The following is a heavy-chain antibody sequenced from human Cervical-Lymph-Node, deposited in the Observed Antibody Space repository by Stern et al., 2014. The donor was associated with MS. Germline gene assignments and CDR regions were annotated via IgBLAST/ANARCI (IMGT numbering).Heavy chain of an antibody. CDR3: ARSPHSRPYYYGMDV. Sequence: EVQLVESGGGLVQPGGSLRLSCAASGFTFSSAWMHWVRQAPGEGLVWVSHISTDGSSTSYADSVRGRFTISRDNAKNTLYLQVNRLRAEDTAVYYCARSPHSRPYYYGMDVWGQGTTVSVSS. V-gene: IGHV3-74*02. CDR2: ISTDGSST. J-gene: IGHJ6*02. CDR1: GFTFSSAW.